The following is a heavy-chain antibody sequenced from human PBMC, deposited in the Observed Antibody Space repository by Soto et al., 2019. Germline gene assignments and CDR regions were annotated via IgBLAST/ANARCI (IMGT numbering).Heavy chain of an antibody. CDR3: ARGGYYDSSGSRNYYYYGMNV. V-gene: IGHV1-18*01. CDR2: ISAYDGNT. J-gene: IGHJ6*02. Sequence: GASVKVSCKASGYTFTSYGINWVRQAPGQGHEWLGWISAYDGNTNYAHILQGRVSMTTDTSTNTAYMEVRSLRSDDTAVYYCARGGYYDSSGSRNYYYYGMNVWGQGTTVTVSS. CDR1: GYTFTSYG. D-gene: IGHD3-22*01.